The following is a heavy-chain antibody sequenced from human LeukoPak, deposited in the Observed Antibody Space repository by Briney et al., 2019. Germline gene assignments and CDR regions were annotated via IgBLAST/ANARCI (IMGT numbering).Heavy chain of an antibody. Sequence: SETLSLTRTVSGGSISSYYWSWIRQPPGKGLEWIGYIYYSGSTNYNPSLKSRVTISVDTSKNQFSLKLSSVTAADTAVYYCARGDYVWGSYRYSNAFDIWGQGTMVTVSS. CDR1: GGSISSYY. D-gene: IGHD3-16*02. CDR2: IYYSGST. J-gene: IGHJ3*02. V-gene: IGHV4-59*01. CDR3: ARGDYVWGSYRYSNAFDI.